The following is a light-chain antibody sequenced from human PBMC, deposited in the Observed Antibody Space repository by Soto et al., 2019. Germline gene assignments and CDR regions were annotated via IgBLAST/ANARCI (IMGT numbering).Light chain of an antibody. V-gene: IGKV3-11*01. CDR2: DAS. CDR3: PQRRDWPLT. CDR1: QSLNSY. Sequence: EIVLTQSPATLSLSPGERATLTCRASQSLNSYLAWFQQKPGQPPRLLIYDASNRATDIPARFSGSGSGTDFTLTISSLEPADFAVYYCPQRRDWPLTFGGGTKLEIK. J-gene: IGKJ4*01.